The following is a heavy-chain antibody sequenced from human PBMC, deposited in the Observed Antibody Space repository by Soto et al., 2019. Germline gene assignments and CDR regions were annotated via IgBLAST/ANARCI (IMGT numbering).Heavy chain of an antibody. CDR2: ISGSGGST. V-gene: IGHV3-23*01. Sequence: EVQLLESGGGLVQPGGALRLSCAASGFTFSSYAMSGVRQAPGKGLECVSAISGSGGSTYYADSVKGRFTISRDNSKNTLYLQMNSLRAEDTAVYYCAKDLILLYSSSDFDYWGQGTLVTVSS. D-gene: IGHD6-6*01. CDR3: AKDLILLYSSSDFDY. CDR1: GFTFSSYA. J-gene: IGHJ4*02.